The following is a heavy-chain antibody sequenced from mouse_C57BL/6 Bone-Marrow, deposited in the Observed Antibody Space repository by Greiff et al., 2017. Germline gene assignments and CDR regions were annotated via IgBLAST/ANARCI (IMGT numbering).Heavy chain of an antibody. CDR2: ISSGGSYT. J-gene: IGHJ1*03. CDR1: GFTFSSYG. D-gene: IGHD1-1*01. V-gene: IGHV5-6*01. Sequence: EVKVVESGGDLVKPGGSLKLSCAASGFTFSSYGMSWVRQTPDKRLEWVATISSGGSYTYYPDSVKGRFTISRDNTKNTLYLQKSSLKSEDTAMYYCARTAYYGSRNWYFDVWGTGTTVTVSS. CDR3: ARTAYYGSRNWYFDV.